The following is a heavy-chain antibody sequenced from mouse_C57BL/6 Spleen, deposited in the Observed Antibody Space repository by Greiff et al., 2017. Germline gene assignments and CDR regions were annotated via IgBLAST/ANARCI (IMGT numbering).Heavy chain of an antibody. Sequence: VKLQESGAELVRPGASVKLSCKASGYTFTDYYINWVKQRPGQGLEWIARIYPGSGNTYYNEKFKGKATLTAEKSSSTAYMQLSSLTSEDSAVYFCARLRQRESYAMDYWGQGTSVTVSS. CDR3: ARLRQRESYAMDY. CDR1: GYTFTDYY. CDR2: IYPGSGNT. D-gene: IGHD2-4*01. V-gene: IGHV1-76*01. J-gene: IGHJ4*01.